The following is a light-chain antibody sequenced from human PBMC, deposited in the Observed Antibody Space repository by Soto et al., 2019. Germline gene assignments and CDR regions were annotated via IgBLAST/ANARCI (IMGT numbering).Light chain of an antibody. J-gene: IGKJ4*01. V-gene: IGKV3-11*01. CDR2: DAS. CDR1: QSVSSY. Sequence: IVLTQSPATLSLSPGERATLSCRASQSVSSYLAWYQQKPGQAPRLLIYDASNRATGIPARFSGSGSGTDFTLTISSLEPEDFAVYYCQQRSNWPLTFGGGIKVEMK. CDR3: QQRSNWPLT.